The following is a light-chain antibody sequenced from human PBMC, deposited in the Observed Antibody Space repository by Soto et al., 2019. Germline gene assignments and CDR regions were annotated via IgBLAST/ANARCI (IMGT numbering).Light chain of an antibody. J-gene: IGLJ1*01. CDR3: SSYTSSSTL. V-gene: IGLV2-14*01. CDR1: SSDVGSYNY. Sequence: QSALTQPASVSGSPGQSITISCTGTSSDVGSYNYVSWYQQHPGKAPKLMIYEVSDRPSGISSRFSGSKSGNTASLTISGLQTEDDADYYCSSYTSSSTLFGTGPKVTVL. CDR2: EVS.